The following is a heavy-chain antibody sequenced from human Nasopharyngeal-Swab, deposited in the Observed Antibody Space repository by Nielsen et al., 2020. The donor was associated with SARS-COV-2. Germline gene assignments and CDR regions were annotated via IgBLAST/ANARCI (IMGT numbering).Heavy chain of an antibody. CDR2: IRSKVNSYAT. D-gene: IGHD1-26*01. Sequence: GESLKIFCAASGFSFSVSSLNWVRQASGKGPEWVGRIRSKVNSYATTYGVSVKGRFTISRDDSKNTAYLQMNSLKTEDTAMYYCTRVNPISGSYYDALDIGGQGTMVTVSS. J-gene: IGHJ3*02. CDR1: GFSFSVSS. CDR3: TRVNPISGSYYDALDI. V-gene: IGHV3-73*01.